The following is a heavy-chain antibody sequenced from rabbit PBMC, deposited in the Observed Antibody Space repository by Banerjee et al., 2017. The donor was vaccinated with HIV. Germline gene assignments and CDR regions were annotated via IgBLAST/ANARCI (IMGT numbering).Heavy chain of an antibody. D-gene: IGHD4-1*01. CDR3: ARDCDYSNAWSLGL. Sequence: QEQLEESGGDLVKPGASLTLTCTASGFSFSSKYVMCWVRQAPGKGLEWIACIDTGSGSTWYASWAKGRFTISKTSSTTLTLQMTSLTAADTATYFCARDCDYSNAWSLGLWGPGPLVPVS. J-gene: IGHJ4*01. CDR1: GFSFSSKYV. CDR2: IDTGSGST. V-gene: IGHV1S45*01.